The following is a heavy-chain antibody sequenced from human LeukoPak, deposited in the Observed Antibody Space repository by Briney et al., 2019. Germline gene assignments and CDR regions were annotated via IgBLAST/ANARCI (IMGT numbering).Heavy chain of an antibody. Sequence: SETLFLTCAVYGGSFSGYYWSWIRQPPGKGLEWIGEINHSGSTNYNPSLKSRVTISVDTSKNQFSLKLSSVTAADTAVYYCASGAADYYDSSGYARDYFDYWDQGTLVTVSS. V-gene: IGHV4-34*01. CDR1: GGSFSGYY. J-gene: IGHJ4*02. D-gene: IGHD3-22*01. CDR3: ASGAADYYDSSGYARDYFDY. CDR2: INHSGST.